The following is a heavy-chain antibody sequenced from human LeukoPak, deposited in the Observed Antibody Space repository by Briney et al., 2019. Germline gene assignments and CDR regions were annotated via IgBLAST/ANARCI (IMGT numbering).Heavy chain of an antibody. CDR3: ARDGTAYSSSWYNWFDP. D-gene: IGHD6-13*01. CDR1: GFTFSSYG. J-gene: IGHJ5*02. V-gene: IGHV3-33*01. Sequence: GGSLRLSCAASGFTFSSYGMHWVRQAPGKGLEWVAVIWYDGSNKYYADSVKGRFTVSRDNSKNTLYLQMNSLRAEDTAVYYCARDGTAYSSSWYNWFDPWGQGTLVTVSS. CDR2: IWYDGSNK.